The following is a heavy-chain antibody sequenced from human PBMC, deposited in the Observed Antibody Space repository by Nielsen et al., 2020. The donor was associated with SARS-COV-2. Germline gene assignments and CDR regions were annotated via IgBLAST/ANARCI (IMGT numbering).Heavy chain of an antibody. Sequence: ESLKISCTVSGYSISSGYYWGWIRQPPGKGLEWIGEINHSGSTNYNPSLKSRVTISVDTSKNQFSLKLSSVTAADTAVYYCARGRSFDYWGQGTLVTVSS. CDR3: ARGRSFDY. CDR2: INHSGST. V-gene: IGHV4-38-2*02. J-gene: IGHJ4*02. CDR1: GYSISSGYY.